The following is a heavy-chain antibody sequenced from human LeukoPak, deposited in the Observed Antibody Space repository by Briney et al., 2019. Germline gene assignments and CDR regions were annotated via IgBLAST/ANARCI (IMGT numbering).Heavy chain of an antibody. CDR1: GFTFSNYG. CDR2: ITYDGSYK. Sequence: PGGSLRLSCAASGFTFSNYGIHWVRQAPGRGLEWVAFITYDGSYKQYADSVKGRFTISRDDSKNTLYLQMNTLRAEDTAVYYCARGYCTSGTCYETYWGQGTLVTVSS. V-gene: IGHV3-30*02. CDR3: ARGYCTSGTCYETY. D-gene: IGHD2-8*01. J-gene: IGHJ4*02.